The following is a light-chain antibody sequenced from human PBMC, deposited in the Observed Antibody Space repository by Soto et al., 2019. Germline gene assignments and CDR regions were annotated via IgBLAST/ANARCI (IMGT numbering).Light chain of an antibody. V-gene: IGLV2-11*01. CDR1: SSDVGGYNY. Sequence: QSALTQPRSVSGSAGQSVTISCTGTSSDVGGYNYVSWYQQHPGKAPKLMIYDVSKRPSGLPDRFSGSKSGNTASLTISGLQAEDEADYYCCSYAGSYTFVLFGGGTKLTVL. CDR3: CSYAGSYTFVL. CDR2: DVS. J-gene: IGLJ2*01.